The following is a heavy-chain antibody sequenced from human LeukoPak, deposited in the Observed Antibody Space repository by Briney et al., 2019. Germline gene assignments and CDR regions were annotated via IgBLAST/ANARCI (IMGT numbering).Heavy chain of an antibody. V-gene: IGHV4-38-2*02. Sequence: SETLSLTCTVSGYSISSGYYWGWIRQPPGKGLEWIGSIYHSGSTYYNPSLKSRVTISVDTSKNQFSLKLSSVTAADTAVYYCAREHSGSYYSDGWFDPWGQGTLVTVSS. D-gene: IGHD1-26*01. CDR1: GYSISSGYY. J-gene: IGHJ5*02. CDR2: IYHSGST. CDR3: AREHSGSYYSDGWFDP.